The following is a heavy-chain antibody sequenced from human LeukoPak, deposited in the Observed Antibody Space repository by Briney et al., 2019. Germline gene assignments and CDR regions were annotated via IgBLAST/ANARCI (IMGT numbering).Heavy chain of an antibody. CDR2: ISDSGDYT. D-gene: IGHD2-8*01. CDR1: GFTFSIYA. Sequence: GGSLRLSCARSGFTFSIYAMSWVRQAPGEGLEWVSVISDSGDYTSYADSVKGRFTISRDNSRNTLYLQMISLRHEDTAVYYCAKDTSIGKYCTNGVCSPFDYWGQGALVTVSS. V-gene: IGHV3-23*01. CDR3: AKDTSIGKYCTNGVCSPFDY. J-gene: IGHJ4*02.